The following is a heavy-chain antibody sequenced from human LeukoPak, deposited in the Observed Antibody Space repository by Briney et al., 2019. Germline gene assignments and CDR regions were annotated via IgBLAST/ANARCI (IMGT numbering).Heavy chain of an antibody. CDR3: ARQYQLRKATFDY. D-gene: IGHD2-2*01. CDR2: IYYSGST. V-gene: IGHV4-39*01. Sequence: SGTLSLTCTVSGGSISSSSYYWGWIRQPPGKGLEWIGSIYYSGSTYYNPSLKSRVTISVDTSKNQFSLKLSSVTAADTAVYYCARQYQLRKATFDYWGQGTLVTVSS. J-gene: IGHJ4*02. CDR1: GGSISSSSYY.